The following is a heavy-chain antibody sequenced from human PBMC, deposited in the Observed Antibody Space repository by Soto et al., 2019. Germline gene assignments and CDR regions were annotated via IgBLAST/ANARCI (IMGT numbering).Heavy chain of an antibody. CDR1: GFTFDDYA. CDR3: AKAVSVTHWFDP. V-gene: IGHV3-9*01. D-gene: IGHD4-4*01. CDR2: ISWNSGSI. J-gene: IGHJ5*02. Sequence: GGSLRLSCVASGFTFDDYAMHWVRQAPGKGLEWVSGISWNSGSIGYADSVKGRFTISRDNAKNSLYLQMNSLRAEDTALYYCAKAVSVTHWFDPWGQGTLVTVSS.